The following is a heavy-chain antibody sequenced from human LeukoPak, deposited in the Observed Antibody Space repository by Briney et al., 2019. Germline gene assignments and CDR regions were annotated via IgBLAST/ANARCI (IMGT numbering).Heavy chain of an antibody. CDR3: AKDHESGDYYYYGMDV. D-gene: IGHD1-26*01. V-gene: IGHV3-23*01. J-gene: IGHJ6*02. CDR1: GFTFSNYA. Sequence: GGSLRLSCAASGFTFSNYAMSWVRQAPGKGLEWVSAISGSGGSTYYADSVKGRFTISRDNSKNTLYLQMNSLRAEDTAVYYCAKDHESGDYYYYGMDVWGQGTTVTVSS. CDR2: ISGSGGST.